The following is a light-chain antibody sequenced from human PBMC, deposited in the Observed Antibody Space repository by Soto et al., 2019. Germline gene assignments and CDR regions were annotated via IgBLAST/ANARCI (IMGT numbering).Light chain of an antibody. J-gene: IGKJ3*01. CDR1: QSVSSSY. CDR2: GAS. CDR3: QQYGSSPFT. Sequence: EIVLTQSPGTLSLSPGERATLSCRASQSVSSSYLAWYQQKPGQAPRLLIYGASNRATGIPDRFSGSGSGTDFTITISRLEPEDFAGYYCQQYGSSPFTFGPGTKVDI. V-gene: IGKV3-20*01.